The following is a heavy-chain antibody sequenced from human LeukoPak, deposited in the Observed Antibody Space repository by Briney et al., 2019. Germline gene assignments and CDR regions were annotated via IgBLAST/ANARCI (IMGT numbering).Heavy chain of an antibody. CDR1: GGSFGGYY. J-gene: IGHJ4*02. CDR3: AAHRGHTYGPLDY. D-gene: IGHD5-18*01. Sequence: SETLSLTCAVYGGSFGGYYWTWVRHSPGKGLEWIGEIYHSGNTNYNPSLRSRVTMSVDMSNNQFSLNLNSVTAADTAVYSCAAHRGHTYGPLDYWGLGTLVTVSS. V-gene: IGHV4-34*01. CDR2: IYHSGNT.